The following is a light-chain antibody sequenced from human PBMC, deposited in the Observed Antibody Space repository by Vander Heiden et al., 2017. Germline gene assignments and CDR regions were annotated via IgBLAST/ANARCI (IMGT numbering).Light chain of an antibody. Sequence: NFMLTQPHSVSESPGKTVTISCTRRSGSIASNSVPWYQQRPGSSPTIVIYLDDQRPSGVPDRFSGSIDSSSNSATRTISGLKTEDDADYYCQSYDTSTHVFGTGTKVNVL. CDR3: QSYDTSTHV. J-gene: IGLJ1*01. CDR2: LDD. V-gene: IGLV6-57*01. CDR1: SGSIASNS.